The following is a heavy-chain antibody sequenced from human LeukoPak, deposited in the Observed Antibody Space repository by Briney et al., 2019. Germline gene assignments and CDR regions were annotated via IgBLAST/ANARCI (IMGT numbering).Heavy chain of an antibody. CDR3: ARVRGGNEDY. CDR1: DYTFTNYG. V-gene: IGHV1-2*02. J-gene: IGHJ4*02. CDR2: VNPNSGGT. Sequence: ASVKVSCKASDYTFTNYGVSWVRQAPGQGLEWMGWVNPNSGGTNYAQKFQGRVTMTRDTSISTAYMELSRLRSDDTAVYYCARVRGGNEDYWGQGTLVTVSS. D-gene: IGHD4-23*01.